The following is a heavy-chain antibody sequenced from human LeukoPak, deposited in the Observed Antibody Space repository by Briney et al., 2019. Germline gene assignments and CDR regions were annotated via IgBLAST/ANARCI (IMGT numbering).Heavy chain of an antibody. CDR3: ARDHVAYYDSSGYFDY. CDR1: GFSFINHA. V-gene: IGHV3-23*01. D-gene: IGHD3-22*01. Sequence: GGSLRLSCAASGFSFINHAMSWVRQAPGKGLEWVSAISGSGDATKYADSVKGRFTISRDNSKNTLSLQMSNLRAEDTATYYCARDHVAYYDSSGYFDYWAQGTLVTVSS. CDR2: ISGSGDAT. J-gene: IGHJ4*02.